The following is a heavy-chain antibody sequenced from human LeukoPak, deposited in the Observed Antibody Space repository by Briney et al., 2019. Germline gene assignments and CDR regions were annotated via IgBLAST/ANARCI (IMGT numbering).Heavy chain of an antibody. CDR3: ARDRSSGWYVYDY. Sequence: GGSLRLSCAASGFTFDDYGMNWVRQAPGKGLEWVSGINWNGGSTGYADSVKGRFTISRDNAKNSLYLQMNSLRAEDTAVYYCARDRSSGWYVYDYWGQGTLVTVSS. CDR2: INWNGGST. J-gene: IGHJ4*02. CDR1: GFTFDDYG. V-gene: IGHV3-20*04. D-gene: IGHD6-19*01.